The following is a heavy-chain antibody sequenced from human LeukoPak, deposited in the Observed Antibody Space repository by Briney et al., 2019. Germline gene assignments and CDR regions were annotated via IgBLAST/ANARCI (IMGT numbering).Heavy chain of an antibody. CDR1: GFTFSIYA. Sequence: GGSLRLSCAASGFTFSIYAMSWVRQAPGKGLEWVSAISGSGGSTYYADSVKGRFTISRDNSKNTLYLQMNSLRAEDTAVYYCAKASSPTRHYYDSSGYRSDYWGQGTLVTVSS. J-gene: IGHJ4*02. D-gene: IGHD3-22*01. V-gene: IGHV3-23*01. CDR2: ISGSGGST. CDR3: AKASSPTRHYYDSSGYRSDY.